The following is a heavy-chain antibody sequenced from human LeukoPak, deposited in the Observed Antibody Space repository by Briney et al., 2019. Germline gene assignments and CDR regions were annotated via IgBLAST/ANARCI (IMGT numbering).Heavy chain of an antibody. J-gene: IGHJ4*02. D-gene: IGHD5-12*01. CDR1: GGSFSGYY. V-gene: IGHV4-34*01. Sequence: SETLSLTCAVSGGSFSGYYWSWIRQPPGKGLEWIGEINHSGSTNYNPSLKSRVTISVATSKSQFSLKLSSVTAADTAVYYCARADYGYSGYGFVPIFDYWGLGTLVTVSS. CDR3: ARADYGYSGYGFVPIFDY. CDR2: INHSGST.